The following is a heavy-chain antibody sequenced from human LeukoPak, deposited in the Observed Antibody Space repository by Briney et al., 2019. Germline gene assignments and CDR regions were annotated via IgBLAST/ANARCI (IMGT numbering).Heavy chain of an antibody. CDR2: TSAYNGNT. CDR1: GYTFTSYG. CDR3: ARSEMVETPPDY. J-gene: IGHJ4*02. V-gene: IGHV1-18*01. D-gene: IGHD2-8*01. Sequence: GSSVKVSCKASGYTFTSYGISWVRQAPGQGLEWMGWTSAYNGNTNYAQKLQGRVTMTTDTSTSTAYMELRSLRSDDTAVYYCARSEMVETPPDYWGQGTLVTVSS.